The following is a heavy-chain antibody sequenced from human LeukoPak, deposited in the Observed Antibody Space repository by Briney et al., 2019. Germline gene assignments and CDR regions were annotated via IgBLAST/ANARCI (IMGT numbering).Heavy chain of an antibody. CDR3: ARMTNLGSYWYFDL. J-gene: IGHJ2*01. V-gene: IGHV4-61*05. Sequence: SETLSLTCTVSGGSISSSSYYWGWIRQPPGKGLEWIAYIYDSGSTNYNPSLKSRVTISVDTSKNQFSLKLSSVTSADTAVYYCARMTNLGSYWYFDLWGRGTLVTVSS. CDR2: IYDSGST. D-gene: IGHD2-15*01. CDR1: GGSISSSSYY.